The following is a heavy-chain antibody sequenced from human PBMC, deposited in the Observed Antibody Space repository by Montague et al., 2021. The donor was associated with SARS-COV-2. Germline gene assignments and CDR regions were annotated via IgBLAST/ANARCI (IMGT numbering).Heavy chain of an antibody. CDR1: GDSIGSGTLH. CDR3: ARGLTDISMIVVVLLGASHYFDS. D-gene: IGHD3-22*01. V-gene: IGHV4-39*01. J-gene: IGHJ4*02. Sequence: SETLSLTCSVSGDSIGSGTLHWAWIRQSPGKGLEWIGSIFYGGKTDYXPSLESRATLSVDTSQNQFSLKLSSVTAADTAVYYCARGLTDISMIVVVLLGASHYFDSWGQGTLVTVSS. CDR2: IFYGGKT.